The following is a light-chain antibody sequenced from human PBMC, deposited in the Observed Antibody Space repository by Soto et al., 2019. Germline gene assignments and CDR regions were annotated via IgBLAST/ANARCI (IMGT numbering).Light chain of an antibody. J-gene: IGKJ3*01. CDR2: DAS. CDR1: QSISSY. CDR3: HQRSTWPFT. Sequence: EIVLTQSPATLSLSPGERATLSCRASQSISSYLAWYQQKPDQAPRLLIYDASNRATVIPARFSGSGSGTDFTLTISSLEPEDFAVYYCHQRSTWPFTFGTGTKVDIK. V-gene: IGKV3-11*01.